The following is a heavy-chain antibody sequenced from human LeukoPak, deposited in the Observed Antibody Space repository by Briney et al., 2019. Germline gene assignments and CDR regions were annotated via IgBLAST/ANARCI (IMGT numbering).Heavy chain of an antibody. J-gene: IGHJ3*02. D-gene: IGHD3-10*01. CDR3: ARAGVWFGAEAFDI. Sequence: ASVKVSCKASGYTFTGYYMHWVRQAPGQGLEWMGWINPNSGGTNYAQKFQGRVTMTRDTSISTAYMELSRLRSDDTAVYYRARAGVWFGAEAFDIWGQGTMVTVSS. CDR2: INPNSGGT. CDR1: GYTFTGYY. V-gene: IGHV1-2*02.